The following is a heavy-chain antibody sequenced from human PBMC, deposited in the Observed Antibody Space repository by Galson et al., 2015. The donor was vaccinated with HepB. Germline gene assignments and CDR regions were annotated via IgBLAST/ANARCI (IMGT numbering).Heavy chain of an antibody. J-gene: IGHJ4*02. V-gene: IGHV3-49*03. Sequence: SLRLSCATSGFTFGDYAMSWFRQAPGKGLEWVGFIRSKAYGGTTEYAESVKGRFTISRDDSKSIAYLQMNSLKTEDTAVYYCTRDKPCSSCPDFDYWGQGTLVTVSS. CDR1: GFTFGDYA. CDR2: IRSKAYGGTT. D-gene: IGHD6-13*01. CDR3: TRDKPCSSCPDFDY.